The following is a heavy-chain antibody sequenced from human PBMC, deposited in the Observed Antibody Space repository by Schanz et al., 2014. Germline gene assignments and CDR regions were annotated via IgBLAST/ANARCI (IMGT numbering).Heavy chain of an antibody. CDR2: IYINSGST. J-gene: IGHJ4*02. Sequence: EVQLVESGGGLVQPGGSLRLSCAASGLTFSNHAMSWVRQAPGKGLEWVSSIYINSGSTNYADSVKGRFIISRDSSNNTVYLQMNTLRAEDTAVYYCARDGDFDYWGQGTLVTVSS. V-gene: IGHV3-23*04. CDR3: ARDGDFDY. CDR1: GLTFSNHA.